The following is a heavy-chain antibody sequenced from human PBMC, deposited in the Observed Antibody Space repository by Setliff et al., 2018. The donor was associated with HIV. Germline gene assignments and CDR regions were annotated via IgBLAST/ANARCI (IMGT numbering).Heavy chain of an antibody. Sequence: NPSETLSLTCSVSGGSMRSNIYYWAWIRQSPGKGLEWIGSIHLSDTYYNPSLKSRVTISVDVSKDQFSLKLTSLTAADTAVYHCARSSTAGFDYWGQGKLVTVSS. J-gene: IGHJ4*02. CDR1: GGSMRSNIYY. V-gene: IGHV4-39*07. CDR3: ARSSTAGFDY. CDR2: IHLSDT. D-gene: IGHD4-17*01.